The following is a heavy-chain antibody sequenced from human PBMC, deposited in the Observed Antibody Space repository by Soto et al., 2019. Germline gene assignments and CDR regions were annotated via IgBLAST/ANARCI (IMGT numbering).Heavy chain of an antibody. V-gene: IGHV1-18*01. CDR3: ARGPYYDILTGYYTVHYGYGMDV. CDR2: ISAYNGNT. CDR1: GYTFTSYG. D-gene: IGHD3-9*01. J-gene: IGHJ6*02. Sequence: QVQLVQSGAEVKKPGASVKVSCKASGYTFTSYGISWVRQAPGQGLEWMGWISAYNGNTNYAQKLQGRVTMTTDTSKRTAYMELRSLRSDDTAVDYCARGPYYDILTGYYTVHYGYGMDVWGQGTTVTVSS.